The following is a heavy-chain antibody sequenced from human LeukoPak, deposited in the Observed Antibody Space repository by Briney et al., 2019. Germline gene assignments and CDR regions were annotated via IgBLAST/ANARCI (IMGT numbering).Heavy chain of an antibody. CDR2: IKQDGSET. Sequence: PGGSLRLSCAASGFTFTNNFMSWVRQVPGKGLEWVANIKQDGSETTYADSVKGRFTISRDNAKNSLYLQMDSLRAEDTAVYYCARDHHRRLYDSQARDTFDIWGQGTMVTVSS. CDR1: GFTFTNNF. D-gene: IGHD3-22*01. J-gene: IGHJ3*02. V-gene: IGHV3-7*01. CDR3: ARDHHRRLYDSQARDTFDI.